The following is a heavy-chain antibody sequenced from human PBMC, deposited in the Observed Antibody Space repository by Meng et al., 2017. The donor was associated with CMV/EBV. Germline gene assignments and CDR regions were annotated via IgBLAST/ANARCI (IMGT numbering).Heavy chain of an antibody. V-gene: IGHV4-4*07. J-gene: IGHJ4*02. D-gene: IGHD3-10*01. CDR2: IYTSGST. CDR1: GGSISSYY. Sequence: GGSISSYYWSWIRQPAGKGLEWIGRIYTSGSTNYNPSLKSRVTMSVDTSKNQFSLKLSSVTTADTAVYYCAREEITMVRGVLNYFDYWGQGTLVTVSS. CDR3: AREEITMVRGVLNYFDY.